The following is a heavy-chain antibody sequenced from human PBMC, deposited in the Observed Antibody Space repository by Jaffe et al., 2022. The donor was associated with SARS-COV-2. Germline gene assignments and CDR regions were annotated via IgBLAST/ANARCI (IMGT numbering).Heavy chain of an antibody. CDR3: ARDQDSSGYYSSPTDY. CDR1: GFTFSSYG. CDR2: IWYDGSNK. Sequence: QVQLVESGGGVVQPGRSLRLSCAASGFTFSSYGMHWVRQAPGKGLEWVAVIWYDGSNKYYADSVKGRFTISRDNSKNTLYLQMNSLRAEDTAVYYCARDQDSSGYYSSPTDYWGQGTLVTVSS. D-gene: IGHD3-22*01. J-gene: IGHJ4*02. V-gene: IGHV3-33*01.